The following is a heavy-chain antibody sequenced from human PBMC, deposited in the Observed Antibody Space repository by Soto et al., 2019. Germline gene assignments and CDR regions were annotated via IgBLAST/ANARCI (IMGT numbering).Heavy chain of an antibody. Sequence: TSVTSSLTYAFYGGSVRNGRYSSSWTRQPPGKGLDWIGHIYYSGSTNYNPSLKSRVTISVDTSKNQFSLKLSSVTAADTAVYYCARDLVCSSTRCQLYYYGMDVWGQANIVTVS. CDR1: GGSVRNGRYS. D-gene: IGHD2-2*01. CDR2: IYYSGST. V-gene: IGHV4-61*01. J-gene: IGHJ6*01. CDR3: ARDLVCSSTRCQLYYYGMDV.